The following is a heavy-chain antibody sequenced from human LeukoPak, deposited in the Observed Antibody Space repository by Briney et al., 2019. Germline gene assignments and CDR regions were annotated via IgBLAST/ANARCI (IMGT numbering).Heavy chain of an antibody. CDR3: ARDGEGDEGWDY. Sequence: SETLSLTCTVSGVSIRSHYWIWIRQPPGKGLEWVGDISYSGSTNYNPALESRVTISVDTSKNQFSLRLTSVTAADTAVYYCARDGEGDEGWDYWGQGTLVTVSS. J-gene: IGHJ4*02. D-gene: IGHD2-15*01. V-gene: IGHV4-59*11. CDR2: ISYSGST. CDR1: GVSIRSHY.